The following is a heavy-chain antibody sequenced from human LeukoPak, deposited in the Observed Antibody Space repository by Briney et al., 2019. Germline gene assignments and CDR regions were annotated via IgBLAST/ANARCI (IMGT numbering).Heavy chain of an antibody. CDR3: AKGLQVQWIYDAFDT. V-gene: IGHV3-30*18. J-gene: IGHJ3*02. CDR1: CFFFSCFG. CDR2: LSFDGSNK. Sequence: GSPMILSCASSCFFFSCFGMHGLHQPPGRGVERVAILSFDGSNKHYADSVRGRFTISTYNSKHMLSLQMNSVSPGHPAVYYCAKGLQVQWIYDAFDTWGEGTVVTVSS. D-gene: IGHD5-12*01.